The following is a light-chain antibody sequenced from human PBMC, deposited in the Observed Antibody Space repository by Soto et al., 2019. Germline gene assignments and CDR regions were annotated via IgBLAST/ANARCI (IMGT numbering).Light chain of an antibody. CDR3: QHYNSYSEA. CDR2: KAS. Sequence: IQMPQSPSTLSGSVGDRVTITCRASQTISSWLAWYQQKPGKAPKLLIYKASTLKSGVPSRFSGSGSGTEFTLTISSLQPDDFATYYCQHYNSYSEAFGQGTK. J-gene: IGKJ1*01. CDR1: QTISSW. V-gene: IGKV1-5*03.